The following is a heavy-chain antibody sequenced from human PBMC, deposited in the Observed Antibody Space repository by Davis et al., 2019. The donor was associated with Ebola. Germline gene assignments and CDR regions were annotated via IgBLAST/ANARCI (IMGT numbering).Heavy chain of an antibody. CDR2: ISNSGGKT. J-gene: IGHJ4*02. Sequence: GESLKLSCAASGFTFSSYAMSWVREAPGKGLEWVSAISNSGGKTYYADSVKGRFTISRDNSKNTLYLQMNSLRAEDTAVYYCAKDLDERSGYDSVYFDYWGQGTLVTVSS. V-gene: IGHV3-23*01. CDR1: GFTFSSYA. D-gene: IGHD5-12*01. CDR3: AKDLDERSGYDSVYFDY.